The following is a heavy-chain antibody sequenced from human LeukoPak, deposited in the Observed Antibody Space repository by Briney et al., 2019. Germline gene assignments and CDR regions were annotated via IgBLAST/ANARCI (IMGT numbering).Heavy chain of an antibody. Sequence: GGSLRLSCVRSGFTFKNHWMVWVRQAPGKGLEWVANMKQDGSEQYYGDSVRGRFTISRDNAKNSLYLQMNSLRAADTAVYYCARDADWASDYWGQGTLVTVSS. D-gene: IGHD3/OR15-3a*01. CDR2: MKQDGSEQ. V-gene: IGHV3-7*01. CDR1: GFTFKNHW. J-gene: IGHJ4*02. CDR3: ARDADWASDY.